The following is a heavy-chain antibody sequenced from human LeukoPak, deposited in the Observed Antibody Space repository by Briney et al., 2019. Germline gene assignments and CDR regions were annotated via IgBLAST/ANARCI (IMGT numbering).Heavy chain of an antibody. Sequence: PSETLSLTCAVYGGSFSGYYWSWIRQPPGKGLEWIGEINHSGSTNYNPSLKSRVTISVDTSKNQFSLKLSSVTAADTAVYYCARGIRYCSGGSCYGSKYYFDYWGQGTLVTVPS. D-gene: IGHD2-15*01. J-gene: IGHJ4*02. V-gene: IGHV4-34*01. CDR2: INHSGST. CDR3: ARGIRYCSGGSCYGSKYYFDY. CDR1: GGSFSGYY.